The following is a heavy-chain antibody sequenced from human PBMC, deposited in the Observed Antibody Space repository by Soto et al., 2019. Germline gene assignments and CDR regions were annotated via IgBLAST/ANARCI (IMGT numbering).Heavy chain of an antibody. D-gene: IGHD6-13*01. J-gene: IGHJ4*02. Sequence: PGGSLRLSCAASGFTFSSYAMSWVRQAPGKGLEWVSVISGSGGSTYYADSVKGRFTISRDNSKNTLYLQMNSLRAEDTAVYYCAKHQDSYSWLFDYWGQGTLVTVSS. CDR3: AKHQDSYSWLFDY. V-gene: IGHV3-23*01. CDR2: ISGSGGST. CDR1: GFTFSSYA.